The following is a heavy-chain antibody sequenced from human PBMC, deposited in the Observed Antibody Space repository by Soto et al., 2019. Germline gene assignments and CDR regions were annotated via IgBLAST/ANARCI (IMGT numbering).Heavy chain of an antibody. CDR2: VHHSWGS. V-gene: IGHV4-59*08. J-gene: IGHJ6*02. Sequence: QVQLQESGPGLVKPSETLSLSCTVSGGSINSYYWCWIRQSPGKRMEWIGYVHHSWGSSYNPSLHSRVAISLDTSKSQFSLMVTSVSATDTAVYYCARQGFGPLHGLVDVWGQGTTVTVSS. D-gene: IGHD3-10*01. CDR3: ARQGFGPLHGLVDV. CDR1: GGSINSYY.